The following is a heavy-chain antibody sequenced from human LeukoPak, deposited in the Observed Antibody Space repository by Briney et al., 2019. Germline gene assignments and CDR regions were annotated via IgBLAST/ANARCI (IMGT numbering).Heavy chain of an antibody. CDR2: IRYDGSNK. D-gene: IGHD3-10*01. Sequence: PGGSLRLSCAASGFTFNYYGMHWVRQAPGKGLEWMAFIRYDGSNKYYTDSVKGRFTISRDNAKNSLYLQMNSLRAEDTAVYYCARDPTRYDMVGPHFDYWGQGTLVTVSS. CDR3: ARDPTRYDMVGPHFDY. CDR1: GFTFNYYG. J-gene: IGHJ4*02. V-gene: IGHV3-30*02.